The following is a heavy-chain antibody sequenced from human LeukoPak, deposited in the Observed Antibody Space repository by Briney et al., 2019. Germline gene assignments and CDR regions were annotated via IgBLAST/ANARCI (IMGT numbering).Heavy chain of an antibody. Sequence: PGGSLRLSCAAPGFTFSRYWMNRVRQAPGKGLEWVANINQDGSETYYEDSVKGRFTISRDNAKDSLNLQMNSLRAEDTAVYYCARGHYGDYDWGQGTLVTVSP. J-gene: IGHJ4*02. CDR2: INQDGSET. CDR3: ARGHYGDYD. CDR1: GFTFSRYW. V-gene: IGHV3-7*01. D-gene: IGHD4-17*01.